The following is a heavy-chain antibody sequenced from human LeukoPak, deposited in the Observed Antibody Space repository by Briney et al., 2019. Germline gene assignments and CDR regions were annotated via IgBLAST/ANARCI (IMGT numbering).Heavy chain of an antibody. CDR3: ARDGGWGDSSGYYGLYYFDY. J-gene: IGHJ4*02. V-gene: IGHV4-31*03. D-gene: IGHD3-22*01. Sequence: PSETLSLTCTVSGGSISSGCYYWRWIRQPPGKGLEGFGYIYYSGSTYYNPPLKSRVPISVDTSKNQFSLKLSSVTAADTAVYYCARDGGWGDSSGYYGLYYFDYWGQGTLVTVSS. CDR2: IYYSGST. CDR1: GGSISSGCYY.